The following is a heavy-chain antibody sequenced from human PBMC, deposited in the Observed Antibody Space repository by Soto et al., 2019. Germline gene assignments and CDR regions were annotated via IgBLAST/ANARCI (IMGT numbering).Heavy chain of an antibody. CDR3: ARATGTLRSRNCDY. D-gene: IGHD1-1*01. CDR1: GGSISTVGHY. Sequence: SETLSLTCSVSGGSISTVGHYWTWIRQPPGKGLEWIGSIYHTGSTYYSKSLRSRLTMSVDTSKSQFSLRPSSVTAADTAVYYCARATGTLRSRNCDYWGQGSQVTVSS. J-gene: IGHJ4*02. CDR2: IYHTGST. V-gene: IGHV4-31*03.